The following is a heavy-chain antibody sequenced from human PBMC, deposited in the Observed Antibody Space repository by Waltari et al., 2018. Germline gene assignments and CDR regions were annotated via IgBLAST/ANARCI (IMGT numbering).Heavy chain of an antibody. V-gene: IGHV1-69*04. CDR1: GGTFSSYA. CDR3: ARERSSGSYYDY. Sequence: QVQLVQSGAEVKKPGSSVKVSCKASGGTFSSYAISWVRQAPGQGLEWMGGIIPILGIANDAQKFQGRVTITADESTSTAYMELSSLRSEDTAVYYCARERSSGSYYDYWGQGTLVTVSS. D-gene: IGHD1-26*01. CDR2: IIPILGIA. J-gene: IGHJ4*02.